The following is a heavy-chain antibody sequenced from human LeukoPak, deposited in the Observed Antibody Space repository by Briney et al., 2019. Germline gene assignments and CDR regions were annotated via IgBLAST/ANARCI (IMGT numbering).Heavy chain of an antibody. CDR3: ASHSWEGATDAFDI. V-gene: IGHV1-8*01. D-gene: IGHD1-26*01. CDR2: MNPNSGNT. J-gene: IGHJ3*02. CDR1: GYTFTSYD. Sequence: ASVKVSCKASGYTFTSYDINWVRQATGQGLEWMGWMNPNSGNTGYAQKFQGRVTMTRNTSISTAYMELSSLRSEDTAVYYCASHSWEGATDAFDIWGQGTMVTVSS.